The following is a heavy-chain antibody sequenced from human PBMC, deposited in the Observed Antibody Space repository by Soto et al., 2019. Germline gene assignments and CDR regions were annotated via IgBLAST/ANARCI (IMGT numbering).Heavy chain of an antibody. D-gene: IGHD6-19*01. Sequence: GASVKVSCKASGFTFTSSAVQWVRQARGQRLEWIGWIVVGSGNTNYAQKFQERVTITRDMSTSTAYMELSSLRSEDTAVYYCAVSIAVAGTSYFDYWGQGTLVTVSS. J-gene: IGHJ4*02. V-gene: IGHV1-58*01. CDR1: GFTFTSSA. CDR3: AVSIAVAGTSYFDY. CDR2: IVVGSGNT.